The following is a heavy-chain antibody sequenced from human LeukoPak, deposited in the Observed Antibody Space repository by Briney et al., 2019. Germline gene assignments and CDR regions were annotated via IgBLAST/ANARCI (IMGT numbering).Heavy chain of an antibody. CDR1: GYTFTGYY. CDR2: INPNSGGT. V-gene: IGHV1-2*06. Sequence: ASVKVSCKASGYTFTGYYMHWVRQAPGQGLEWMGRINPNSGGTNYAQKFQGRVTMTRDTSTSTVYMELSSLRSEDTAVYYCARNPYGDFFPDYWGQGTLVTVS. D-gene: IGHD4-17*01. J-gene: IGHJ4*02. CDR3: ARNPYGDFFPDY.